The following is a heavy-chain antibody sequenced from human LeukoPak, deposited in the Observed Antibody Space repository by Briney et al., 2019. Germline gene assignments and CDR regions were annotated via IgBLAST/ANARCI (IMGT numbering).Heavy chain of an antibody. CDR3: ARYYYDRSGYFPFDI. V-gene: IGHV1-69*13. Sequence: ASGKVSCKASGGTFSSYAISWVRQAPGQGLEWMGGIIPIFGTANYAQKFQGRVTITADESTSTAYMELSSLRSEDTAVYYCARYYYDRSGYFPFDIWGQGTMVTVSS. CDR1: GGTFSSYA. D-gene: IGHD3-22*01. J-gene: IGHJ3*02. CDR2: IIPIFGTA.